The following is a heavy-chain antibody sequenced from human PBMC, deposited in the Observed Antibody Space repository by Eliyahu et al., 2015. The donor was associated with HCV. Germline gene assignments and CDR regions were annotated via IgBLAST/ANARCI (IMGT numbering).Heavy chain of an antibody. Sequence: EVQLLESGGGLVQPGGSLXLSCAASGFTFSSYAMSWVRQAPRKGLGWVSAISGSGSSTYYADSVKGRFTISRDNSKNTLYLQMNSLRAEDTAVYYCAKIFLSRGSNGAFDIWGQGTMVTVSS. CDR3: AKIFLSRGSNGAFDI. CDR1: GFTFSSYA. CDR2: ISGSGSST. V-gene: IGHV3-23*01. J-gene: IGHJ3*02. D-gene: IGHD3-16*01.